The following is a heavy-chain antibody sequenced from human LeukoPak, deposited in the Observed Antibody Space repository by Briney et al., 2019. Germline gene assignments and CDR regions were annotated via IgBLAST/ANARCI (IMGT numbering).Heavy chain of an antibody. Sequence: GGSLRLSCAASGFTFNTYTMNWVRQAPGKGLEWVSYISGSSGIIDYADSVRGRFTISRDNSKNTLYLQMNSLRAEDTAVYYCAKDSPSYYFDYWGQGTLVTVSS. CDR1: GFTFNTYT. CDR3: AKDSPSYYFDY. J-gene: IGHJ4*02. CDR2: ISGSSGII. V-gene: IGHV3-48*01.